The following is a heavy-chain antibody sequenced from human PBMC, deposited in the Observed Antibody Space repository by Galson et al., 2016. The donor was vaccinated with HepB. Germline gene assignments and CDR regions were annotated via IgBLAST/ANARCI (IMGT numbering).Heavy chain of an antibody. J-gene: IGHJ4*02. Sequence: SLRLSCAASGFTFSSYAMSWVRQAPGKGLEWVAVISYDGSKTYYADFVKGRFTISRDTSKKTLYLQMNSLRPEDTAIYYCVKVGHYWGDFDYWGQGTLVTVSS. CDR2: ISYDGSKT. CDR1: GFTFSSYA. CDR3: VKVGHYWGDFDY. D-gene: IGHD7-27*01. V-gene: IGHV3-30*18.